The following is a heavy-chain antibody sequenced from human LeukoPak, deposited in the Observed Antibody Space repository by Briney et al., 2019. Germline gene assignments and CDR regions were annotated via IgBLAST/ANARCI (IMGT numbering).Heavy chain of an antibody. CDR3: ARTAGSSSWTT. V-gene: IGHV4-59*01. CDR1: GGSIRSYY. J-gene: IGHJ5*02. CDR2: IYYSGST. Sequence: PSETLSLTCTVSGGSIRSYYWSWIRQPPGKGREWIGYIYYSGSTNYNPSLKSRVSISVDTSKNQFSLKLRSVTAADTAVYYCARTAGSSSWTTWGQGTLVTVSS. D-gene: IGHD6-13*01.